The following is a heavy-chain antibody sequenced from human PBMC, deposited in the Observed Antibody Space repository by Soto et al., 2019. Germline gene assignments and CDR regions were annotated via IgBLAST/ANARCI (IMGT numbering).Heavy chain of an antibody. CDR1: GFTFSNYD. D-gene: IGHD4-17*01. CDR2: ISTSSSDK. V-gene: IGHV3-21*01. CDR3: ARDYGDYHSDY. Sequence: GGSLRLSCAASGFTFSNYDMNWVRQAPGKGLEWVSSISTSSSDKYYADSVKGRFIISRDNAKTSLYLQMNSLRAEDTAMYYCARDYGDYHSDYWGQGTLVTVSS. J-gene: IGHJ4*02.